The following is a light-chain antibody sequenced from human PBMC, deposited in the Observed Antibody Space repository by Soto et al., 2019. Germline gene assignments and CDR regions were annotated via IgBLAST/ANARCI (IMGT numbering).Light chain of an antibody. CDR1: QGISSY. Sequence: DIQLTQSPSSLSASVGDRVTITCRVSQGISSYLNWYRQKPGKVLKLLIYDASNLETGVPSRFSGSGSGTDFTFTISSLQPEDIATYYCQQYDNLPLTFGGGTKVDIK. CDR3: QQYDNLPLT. CDR2: DAS. J-gene: IGKJ4*01. V-gene: IGKV1-33*01.